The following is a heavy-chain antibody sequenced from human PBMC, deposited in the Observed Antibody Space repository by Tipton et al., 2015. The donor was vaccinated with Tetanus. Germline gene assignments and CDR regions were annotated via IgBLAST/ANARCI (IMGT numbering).Heavy chain of an antibody. CDR2: ISNSGRT. J-gene: IGHJ4*02. CDR1: GGSVRSGDYQ. D-gene: IGHD3-3*01. V-gene: IGHV4-61*08. Sequence: TLSLTCTVSGGSVRSGDYQWNWIRQSPGKGLEWLAYISNSGRTNSNYDLKSRTTISQDTSKKQFFLSLTSVTAADTAVYYCARANCDFARKGPFDSWGQGTQVVVSS. CDR3: ARANCDFARKGPFDS.